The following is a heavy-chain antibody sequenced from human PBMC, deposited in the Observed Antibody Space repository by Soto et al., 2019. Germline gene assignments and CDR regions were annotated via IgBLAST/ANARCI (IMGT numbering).Heavy chain of an antibody. D-gene: IGHD2-21*02. CDR3: ARVAYCGGDCSDAFDI. CDR1: GYTFTGYY. CDR2: INPNSGGT. Sequence: ASVKVSCKASGYTFTGYYMHWGRQAPGQGLEWMGWINPNSGGTNYAQKFQGWVTMTRDTSISTAYMELSRLRSDDTAVYYCARVAYCGGDCSDAFDIWGQGTMVTVSS. V-gene: IGHV1-2*04. J-gene: IGHJ3*02.